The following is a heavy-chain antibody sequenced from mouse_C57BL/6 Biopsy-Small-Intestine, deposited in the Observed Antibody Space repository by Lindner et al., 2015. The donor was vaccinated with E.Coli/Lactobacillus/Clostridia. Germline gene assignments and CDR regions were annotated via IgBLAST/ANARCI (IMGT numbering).Heavy chain of an antibody. CDR3: AGKAPYNTGVQNYYYSGLDV. Sequence: ASVKVPPARRRGGTFSHLRLQRGCDRPPGQGLEWMGGIIPVFRTANYAQRFQGRVTITADESTSTAYMELSSLRSDDTAVYYCAGKAPYNTGVQNYYYSGLDVWGQGTTVTVSS. V-gene: IGHV1-79*01. J-gene: IGHJ1*01. CDR1: GGTFSHLR. D-gene: IGHD1-1*01. CDR2: IIPVFRTA.